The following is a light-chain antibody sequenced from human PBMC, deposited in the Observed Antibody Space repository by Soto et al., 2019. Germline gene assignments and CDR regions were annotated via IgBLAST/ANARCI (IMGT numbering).Light chain of an antibody. CDR2: YIS. CDR1: QTISTF. V-gene: IGKV1-39*01. J-gene: IGKJ4*01. CDR3: QQTYNLPPT. Sequence: DIQLTQSPSSLSASVGDRVSITCRTSQTISTFLNWYHHRPGQAPKLLIYYISNLQSGVPSRFSGGGAGTAFTLTISSLQPEDFGSYSCQQTYNLPPTFGGGTRVQIK.